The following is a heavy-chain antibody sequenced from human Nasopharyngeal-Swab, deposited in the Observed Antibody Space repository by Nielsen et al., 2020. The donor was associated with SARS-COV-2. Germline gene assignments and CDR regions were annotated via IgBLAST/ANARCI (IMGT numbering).Heavy chain of an antibody. Sequence: GESLKISCAASGFTFSSYWMSWVRKAPGKGLEWVANIKQDGSEKYYVDSVKGRFTISRDNAKNSLYLQMNSLRAEDTAVYYCARDKGGYYYGMDVWGQGTTVTVSS. CDR1: GFTFSSYW. CDR3: ARDKGGYYYGMDV. D-gene: IGHD2-15*01. J-gene: IGHJ6*02. V-gene: IGHV3-7*01. CDR2: IKQDGSEK.